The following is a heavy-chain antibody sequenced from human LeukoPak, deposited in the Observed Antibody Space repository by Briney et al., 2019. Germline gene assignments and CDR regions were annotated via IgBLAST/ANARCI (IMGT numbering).Heavy chain of an antibody. V-gene: IGHV3-23*01. CDR1: GFTFRIYD. J-gene: IGHJ4*02. CDR2: ISSGAITT. Sequence: GGSLRLSCAVCGFTFRIYDVRGVRGARGKGVEGVSGISSGAITTDYADSVKGRFTISRDNSKNTLYLQMNSLRADDTAFYYCAKRIEHRCFDYWGQGTLVTVSS. CDR3: AKRIEHRCFDY. D-gene: IGHD2/OR15-2a*01.